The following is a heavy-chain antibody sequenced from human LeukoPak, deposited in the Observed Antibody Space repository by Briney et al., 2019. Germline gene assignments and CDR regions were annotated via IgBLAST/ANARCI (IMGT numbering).Heavy chain of an antibody. D-gene: IGHD1-26*01. CDR3: AKDGWELPSGAFDI. Sequence: PGGSLRLSCAASGFTFSSYGMHWVRQAPGKGLEWVAVISYDGSNKYYADSVKGRFTISRDNSKNTLYLQMNSLRAEDTAVYYCAKDGWELPSGAFDIWGQGTMVTVSS. V-gene: IGHV3-30*18. J-gene: IGHJ3*02. CDR2: ISYDGSNK. CDR1: GFTFSSYG.